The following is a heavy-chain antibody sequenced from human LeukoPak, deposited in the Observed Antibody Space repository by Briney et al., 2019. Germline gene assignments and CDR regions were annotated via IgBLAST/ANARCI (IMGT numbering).Heavy chain of an antibody. Sequence: PSQTLSLTCTVSGGSISSGSYYWSWIRQPAGKGLEWIGRIYTSGSTNYNPSLKSRVTISVDTSKNQFSLKLSSVTAADTAVYYCAREEPGLATHFCLGVWGKGTTVTVSS. CDR3: AREEPGLATHFCLGV. V-gene: IGHV4-61*02. CDR2: IYTSGST. J-gene: IGHJ6*04. CDR1: GGSISSGSYY. D-gene: IGHD3-3*02.